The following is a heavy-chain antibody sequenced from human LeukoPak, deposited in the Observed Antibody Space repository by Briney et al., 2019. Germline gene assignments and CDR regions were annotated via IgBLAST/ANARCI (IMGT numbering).Heavy chain of an antibody. D-gene: IGHD3-10*01. Sequence: GGSLRLSCAASGFTFSSYWMHWVRQAPGKGLVWVSRINSDGSGTSYADSVRGRFTISRDNAKNTLYLQMNSLRAEDTAVYYCARDGFGDFPIDYWGQGTLVTVSS. CDR2: INSDGSGT. CDR1: GFTFSSYW. V-gene: IGHV3-74*01. J-gene: IGHJ4*02. CDR3: ARDGFGDFPIDY.